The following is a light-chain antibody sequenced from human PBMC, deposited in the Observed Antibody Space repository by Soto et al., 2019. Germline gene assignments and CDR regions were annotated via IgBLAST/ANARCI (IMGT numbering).Light chain of an antibody. J-gene: IGLJ1*01. V-gene: IGLV1-40*01. CDR2: GNS. CDR1: SSKIGAGYD. CDR3: QSYDSSLSGYV. Sequence: QSVLAQPPSVSGAPGQRVTISCTGSSSKIGAGYDVHWYQQLPGTAPKVLIYGNSNRPSGVPFRFSGSKSGTSASLAITGLQAEDEADYYCQSYDSSLSGYVFGTGTKVTVL.